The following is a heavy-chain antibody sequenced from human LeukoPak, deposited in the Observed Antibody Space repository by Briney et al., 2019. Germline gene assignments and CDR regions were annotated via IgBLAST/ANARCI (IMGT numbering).Heavy chain of an antibody. CDR3: AKGGRWDVTPFDY. J-gene: IGHJ4*02. CDR2: ISGGGGST. V-gene: IGHV3-23*01. Sequence: GGSLRLSCAASGFTFTSYSMNWVRQAPGKGLEWVSTISGGGGSTYYADSVKGRFTISRDNSKNTLYLQVNSLRAEDTAVYYCAKGGRWDVTPFDYWGQGTLVTVSP. CDR1: GFTFTSYS. D-gene: IGHD3-16*01.